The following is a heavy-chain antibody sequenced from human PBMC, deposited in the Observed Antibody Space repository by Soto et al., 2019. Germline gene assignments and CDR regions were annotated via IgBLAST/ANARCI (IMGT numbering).Heavy chain of an antibody. D-gene: IGHD2-2*01. V-gene: IGHV1-69*02. J-gene: IGHJ3*01. CDR2: IIPMLNVT. CDR1: GGTFNTYT. CDR3: SIGSWSAETFDV. Sequence: QVHLIQSGAEVKKPGSSVKVSCKAAGGTFNTYTLFWVRQAPGHGLEWMGRIIPMLNVTNSAQKFQGRLTLPADKSTGTAFMELTSLRSDDTAVYYCSIGSWSAETFDVWGQGTMVTVSS.